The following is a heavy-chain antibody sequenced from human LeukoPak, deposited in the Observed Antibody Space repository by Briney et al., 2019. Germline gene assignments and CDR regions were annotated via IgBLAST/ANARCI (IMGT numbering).Heavy chain of an antibody. Sequence: AASVKVSCKASGYTFTSYAMHWVRQAPGQRLEWMGWINAGNGNTKYSQKFQGRVTITRDTSASTAYMELSSLRSEDTAVYYCAVIAAAGKDPFDYWGQGTLVTVSS. J-gene: IGHJ4*02. CDR3: AVIAAAGKDPFDY. D-gene: IGHD6-13*01. V-gene: IGHV1-3*01. CDR2: INAGNGNT. CDR1: GYTFTSYA.